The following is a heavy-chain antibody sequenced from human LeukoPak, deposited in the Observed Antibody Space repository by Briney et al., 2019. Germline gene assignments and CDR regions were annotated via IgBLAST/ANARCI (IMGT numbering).Heavy chain of an antibody. V-gene: IGHV4-59*01. CDR1: GGSISSYY. J-gene: IGHJ4*02. CDR2: IYYSGST. CDR3: ARDQTGILWY. Sequence: SETLSLTCTVSGGSISSYYWSWIRQPPGKGLEWIGYIYYSGSTNYNPSLKSRVTISVDTSKNQFSLKLSSVTAADTAVYYCARDQTGILWYWGQGTLVTVSS. D-gene: IGHD7-27*01.